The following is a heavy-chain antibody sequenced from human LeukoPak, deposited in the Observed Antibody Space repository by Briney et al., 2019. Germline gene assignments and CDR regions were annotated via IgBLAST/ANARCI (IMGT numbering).Heavy chain of an antibody. CDR1: GFTFSSYD. V-gene: IGHV3-23*01. J-gene: IGHJ4*02. CDR2: VSGSGGSR. CDR3: ARDRRMRVRGYGKTGTTALDY. D-gene: IGHD1-7*01. Sequence: GGSLRLSCAASGFTFSSYDMSWVRQAPGKELEWVSGVSGSGGSRNYADSVKGRFTISRDNSEKTLYLQMNSLRAEDTAVYFCARDRRMRVRGYGKTGTTALDYWGQGTLVTVSS.